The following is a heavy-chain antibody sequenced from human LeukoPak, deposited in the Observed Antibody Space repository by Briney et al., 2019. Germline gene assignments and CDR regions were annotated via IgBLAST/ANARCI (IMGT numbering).Heavy chain of an antibody. CDR3: ARGTPSTTSYNWFDP. CDR2: IYYSGST. V-gene: IGHV4-59*01. D-gene: IGHD2-2*01. J-gene: IGHJ5*02. Sequence: SETLSLTCTVSGGSIGSYYWSWIRQPPGKRLEWIGYIYYSGSTNYNPSLKSRVPISVDTSKNQFSLKLSSVTAADTAVYYCARGTPSTTSYNWFDPWGQGTLVTVSS. CDR1: GGSIGSYY.